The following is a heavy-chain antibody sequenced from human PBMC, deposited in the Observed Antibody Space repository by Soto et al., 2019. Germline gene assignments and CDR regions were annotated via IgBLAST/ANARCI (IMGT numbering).Heavy chain of an antibody. Sequence: EVQLVESGGGLVQPGGSLRLSCAAAGFTFSTNDMHWVRQGPGKGLEWVSGSGRVGDTYYAGYADSVKGRFTISRDNAKNSLYLQMNSLRPEDTAFYYCVKDIGAAAGPGFDSWGQGTLVTVSS. J-gene: IGHJ4*02. V-gene: IGHV3-13*01. CDR3: VKDIGAAAGPGFDS. CDR1: GFTFSTND. CDR2: SGRVGDT. D-gene: IGHD6-25*01.